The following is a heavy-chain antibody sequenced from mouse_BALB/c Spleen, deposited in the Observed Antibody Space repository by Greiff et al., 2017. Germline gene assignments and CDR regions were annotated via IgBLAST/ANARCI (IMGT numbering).Heavy chain of an antibody. Sequence: EVKLVESGGGLVKPGGSLKLSCAASGFAFSSYDMSWVRQTPEKRLEWVAYISSGGGSTYYPDTVKGRFTISRDNAKNTLYLQMSSLKSEDTAMYYCARQMRDDGAMDYWGQGTSVTVSS. CDR2: ISSGGGST. J-gene: IGHJ4*01. D-gene: IGHD2-3*01. V-gene: IGHV5-12-1*01. CDR3: ARQMRDDGAMDY. CDR1: GFAFSSYD.